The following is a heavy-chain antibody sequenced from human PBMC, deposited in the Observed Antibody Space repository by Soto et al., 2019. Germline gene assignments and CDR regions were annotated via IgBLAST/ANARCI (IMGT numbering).Heavy chain of an antibody. CDR3: ARALPLPYSEGGSFQLSYGMDV. J-gene: IGHJ6*02. CDR2: IYYSGST. CDR1: GGSISSSSYY. D-gene: IGHD2-15*01. Sequence: QLQLQESGPGLVKPSETLSLTCTVSGGSISSSSYYWGWIRQPPGKGLEWIGSIYYSGSTYYNPSLKSRVPISVDTSKNQFSLQLSSVTAADTAVYYCARALPLPYSEGGSFQLSYGMDVWGQGTTVTVSS. V-gene: IGHV4-39*01.